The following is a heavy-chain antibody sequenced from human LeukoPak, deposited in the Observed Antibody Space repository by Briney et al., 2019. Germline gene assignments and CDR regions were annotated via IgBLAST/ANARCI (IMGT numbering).Heavy chain of an antibody. CDR2: ISSSSSTI. J-gene: IGHJ4*02. CDR1: GFIFSTYE. Sequence: GGSLRLSCAASGFIFSTYEMNWVRQAPGKGLEWVSYISSSSSTIYYADSVKGRFTISRDNAKNSLYLQMNSLRAEDTAVYYCARDQLGEYGPHYYFDYWGQGTLVTVSS. V-gene: IGHV3-48*03. CDR3: ARDQLGEYGPHYYFDY. D-gene: IGHD3-10*01.